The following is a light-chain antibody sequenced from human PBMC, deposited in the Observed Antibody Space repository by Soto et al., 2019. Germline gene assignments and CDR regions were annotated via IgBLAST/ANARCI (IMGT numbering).Light chain of an antibody. CDR3: SIDTSIKTLV. CDR2: DVS. Sequence: QSALTQPASVSGSPGQSITISCTGSSSDVGVYNYVSWYQQHPGKAPKLLIFDVSNRPSGVSNRFSGSKSGNTASLTISGLQAEDEADYYCSIDTSIKTLVFGGGTKLTVL. CDR1: SSDVGVYNY. J-gene: IGLJ2*01. V-gene: IGLV2-14*03.